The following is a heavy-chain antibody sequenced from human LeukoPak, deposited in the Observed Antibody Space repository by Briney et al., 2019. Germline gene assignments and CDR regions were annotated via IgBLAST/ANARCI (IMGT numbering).Heavy chain of an antibody. CDR3: VRTPPNWGFDY. J-gene: IGHJ4*02. CDR2: MSPNSGDT. D-gene: IGHD7-27*01. Sequence: ASVKVSCKASGYTFTTHDINWVRQATGQGLEWLGWMSPNSGDTGYAQKFQGRVTMTSDSSISTAYMELSSLRSEDTAIYYCVRTPPNWGFDYWGQGALVTVSS. CDR1: GYTFTTHD. V-gene: IGHV1-8*01.